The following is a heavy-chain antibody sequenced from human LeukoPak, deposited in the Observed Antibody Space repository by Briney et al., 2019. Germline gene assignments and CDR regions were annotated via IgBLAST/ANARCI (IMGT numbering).Heavy chain of an antibody. CDR1: GFTFSRYD. J-gene: IGHJ4*02. D-gene: IGHD6-19*01. Sequence: GGSLRLSCATSGFTFSRYDMHWVRQSTGKGLEWVSAIGTAGDTFYLGSVKGRFTISRENARNSLYLQMNSLRVGDTAVYYCARSVPGGSGWMGSIEYWGQGTLVTVPS. CDR2: IGTAGDT. V-gene: IGHV3-13*01. CDR3: ARSVPGGSGWMGSIEY.